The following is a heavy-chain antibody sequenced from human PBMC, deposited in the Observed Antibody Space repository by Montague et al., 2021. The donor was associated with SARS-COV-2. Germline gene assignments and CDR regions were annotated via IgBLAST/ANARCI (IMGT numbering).Heavy chain of an antibody. Sequence: SLRLSCAASGFSFDTYGMSWVRQAPGQGLEWVPSIRGDGDKTYYSGSVKGRFTISRDTSSNTLNLQMNSLRAEDTAIYFCAKQRGPATTTFGYWGQGTLVTVSS. CDR1: GFSFDTYG. CDR2: IRGDGDKT. CDR3: AKQRGPATTTFGY. J-gene: IGHJ4*02. D-gene: IGHD1/OR15-1a*01. V-gene: IGHV3-23*01.